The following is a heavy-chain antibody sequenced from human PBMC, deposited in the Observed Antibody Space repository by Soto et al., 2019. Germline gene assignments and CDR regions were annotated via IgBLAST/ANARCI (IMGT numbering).Heavy chain of an antibody. J-gene: IGHJ5*02. D-gene: IGHD3-3*01. V-gene: IGHV4-4*07. CDR1: GGAIGSHY. CDR3: ARGQRFSDWFDP. CDR2: IYGSGST. Sequence: ETLSLTCTISGGAIGSHYWTWIRQPAGKGLEWIGRIYGSGSTKYNPSLQSRVTMSLDTSKNQFSLRLESVTAADTAVYYCARGQRFSDWFDPWGQGTLVTVSS.